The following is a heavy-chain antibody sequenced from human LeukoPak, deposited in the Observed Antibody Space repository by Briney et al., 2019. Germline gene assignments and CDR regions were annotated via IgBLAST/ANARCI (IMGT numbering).Heavy chain of an antibody. CDR2: ISSSGSTI. CDR3: ARGRAYRDGTDV. V-gene: IGHV3-48*03. D-gene: IGHD1-26*01. CDR1: GFTFSSYE. J-gene: IGHJ6*02. Sequence: TGGSLRLSCAASGFTFSSYEMNWVRQAPGKGLEWVSYISSSGSTIYYADSVKGRFTISRDNGKNALYLQMNSLRAEDTAVYYCARGRAYRDGTDVWGQGTTVTVSS.